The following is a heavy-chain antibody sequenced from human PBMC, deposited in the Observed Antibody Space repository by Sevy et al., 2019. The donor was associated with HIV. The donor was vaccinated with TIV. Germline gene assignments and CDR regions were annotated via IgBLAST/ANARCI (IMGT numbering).Heavy chain of an antibody. D-gene: IGHD4-4*01. CDR2: IYYSGRT. Sequence: SETLSLTCTVSGDSISGYYWSWIRQPPGKGLEWIGYIYYSGRTDYNPSLKSRVIISQEMSKTHFSLKLTSVTAADTAVYFCARAYSNYYYAMDVWGQGTTVTVSS. CDR3: ARAYSNYYYAMDV. J-gene: IGHJ6*02. V-gene: IGHV4-59*01. CDR1: GDSISGYY.